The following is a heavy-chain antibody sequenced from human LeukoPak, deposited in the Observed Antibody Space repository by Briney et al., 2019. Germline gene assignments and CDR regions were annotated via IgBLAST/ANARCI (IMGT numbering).Heavy chain of an antibody. D-gene: IGHD3-3*01. V-gene: IGHV3-20*04. J-gene: IGHJ6*03. CDR3: ARGGITIFGVVSYMDV. CDR1: GFTFSNYG. CDR2: INWNGGST. Sequence: GGSLRLSCAASGFTFSNYGMQWVRQAPGKGLEWVSGINWNGGSTGYADSVKGRFTISRDNAKNSLYLQMNSLRAEDTALYCCARGGITIFGVVSYMDVWGKGTTVTVSS.